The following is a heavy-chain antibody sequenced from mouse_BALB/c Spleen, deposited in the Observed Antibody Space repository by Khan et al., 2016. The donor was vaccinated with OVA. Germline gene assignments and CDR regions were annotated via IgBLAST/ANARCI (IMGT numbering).Heavy chain of an antibody. V-gene: IGHV1-7*01. CDR2: INPSTGYT. Sequence: QVQLKESGAELAKPGASVKMSCKASGYTFTSYWMHWVKQRPGQGLEWIGYINPSTGYTEYNQKFKDKATLTADKSSSTAYMQLSSLTSEDSAVYYCARRTTVVDYWGQGTTRTVSS. CDR1: GYTFTSYW. CDR3: ARRTTVVDY. J-gene: IGHJ2*01. D-gene: IGHD1-1*01.